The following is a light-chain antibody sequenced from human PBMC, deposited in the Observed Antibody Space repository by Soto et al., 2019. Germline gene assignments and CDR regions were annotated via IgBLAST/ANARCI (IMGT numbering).Light chain of an antibody. CDR3: QQYNNWPRT. CDR2: GAS. J-gene: IGKJ1*01. V-gene: IGKV3-15*01. CDR1: QSVGSN. Sequence: EIVMTQSPATLSVSPGERATLSCRASQSVGSNLAWYQQKPGQAPRLLIYGASTRATGIPARFSGSGSGTEFTLTINSLQSEDFALYYCQQYNNWPRTFGQGTKVDIK.